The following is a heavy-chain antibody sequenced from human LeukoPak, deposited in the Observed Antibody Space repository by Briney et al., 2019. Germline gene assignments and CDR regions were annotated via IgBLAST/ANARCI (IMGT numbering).Heavy chain of an antibody. CDR2: IYNSGSV. J-gene: IGHJ4*02. Sequence: SETLSLTCSVSGGSITVYYWSWIRQPPGKGLEWIGHIYNSGSVNYNPSLKSRVTISVDTSKKQFSLKLSSVTAADTAIYFCARGNQVGASQLYYFDYWGQGTLVTVSS. CDR1: GGSITVYY. D-gene: IGHD1-26*01. CDR3: ARGNQVGASQLYYFDY. V-gene: IGHV4-59*01.